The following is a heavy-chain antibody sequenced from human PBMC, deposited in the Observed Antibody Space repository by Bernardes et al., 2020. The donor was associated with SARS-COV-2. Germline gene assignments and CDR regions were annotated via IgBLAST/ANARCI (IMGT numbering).Heavy chain of an antibody. CDR1: GFTFSSYN. CDR3: ARDGYSPYGMDV. J-gene: IGHJ6*02. Sequence: GSVRLSCVASGFTFSSYNMDWVRQAPGKGLEWVSGISRSSSYIYYADSVKGRSTISRDDAKKSLYLEMNSLRAEDTAVYYCARDGYSPYGMDVWGQGTTVTVSS. D-gene: IGHD5-12*01. CDR2: ISRSSSYI. V-gene: IGHV3-21*01.